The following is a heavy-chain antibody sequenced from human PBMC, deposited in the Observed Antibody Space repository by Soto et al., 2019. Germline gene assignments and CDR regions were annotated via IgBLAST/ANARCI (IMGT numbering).Heavy chain of an antibody. CDR3: ARMYSSSYYYFDY. CDR1: GFTFSSYS. Sequence: EVQLVESGGGLVKPGGSLRLSCAASGFTFSSYSMNWVRQAPGKGLEWVSSISSSSSYIYYADSVKGRFTISRDNAKNSLYLQMNSLRAEDTAVYYCARMYSSSYYYFDYWGQGTLVTVSS. J-gene: IGHJ4*02. D-gene: IGHD6-6*01. V-gene: IGHV3-21*01. CDR2: ISSSSSYI.